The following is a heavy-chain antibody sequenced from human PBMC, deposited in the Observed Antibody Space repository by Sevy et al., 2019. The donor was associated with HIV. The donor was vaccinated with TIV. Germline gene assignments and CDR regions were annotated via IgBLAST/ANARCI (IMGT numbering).Heavy chain of an antibody. CDR1: GFTFSSYA. D-gene: IGHD2-15*01. Sequence: GGCLRLSCAASGFTFSSYAMSWVRQAPGKGLEWVSAISGSGGSTYYADSVKGRFTISRDNSKNTLYLQMNSLRAEDTAVYYCAKAPDCSGGSCFPEPFDYWGQGTLVTVSS. J-gene: IGHJ4*02. CDR2: ISGSGGST. V-gene: IGHV3-23*01. CDR3: AKAPDCSGGSCFPEPFDY.